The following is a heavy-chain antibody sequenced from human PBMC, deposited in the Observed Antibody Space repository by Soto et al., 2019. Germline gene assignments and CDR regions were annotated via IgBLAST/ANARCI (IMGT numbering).Heavy chain of an antibody. V-gene: IGHV1-2*04. CDR3: ARENWGATATLDYYYFYMDV. Sequence: QVQLVQSGAEVKKPGASVTVSCRASGDTFTGYYMHWVRQAPGQGLEWMGWINPNSGVTKYAQKFQGWGTMTRDTSIRNVFMGPSRLRSEGTAVYLCARENWGATATLDYYYFYMDVWGTGTTVTVSS. CDR1: GDTFTGYY. J-gene: IGHJ6*03. D-gene: IGHD3-16*01. CDR2: INPNSGVT.